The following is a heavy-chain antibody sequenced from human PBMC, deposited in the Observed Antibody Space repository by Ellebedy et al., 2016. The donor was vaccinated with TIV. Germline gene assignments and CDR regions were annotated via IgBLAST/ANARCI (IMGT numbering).Heavy chain of an antibody. D-gene: IGHD3-22*01. CDR3: ARQILSGYYGH. Sequence: GGSLRLSCVASGYSFTSNWISWVRQMPGKGLEWMGRIDPSDSYTNYSPSFQGHVTISADKSISTAYLQWSSLRASDTAMYYCARQILSGYYGHWGQGTLVTVSS. V-gene: IGHV5-10-1*01. CDR1: GYSFTSNW. CDR2: IDPSDSYT. J-gene: IGHJ4*02.